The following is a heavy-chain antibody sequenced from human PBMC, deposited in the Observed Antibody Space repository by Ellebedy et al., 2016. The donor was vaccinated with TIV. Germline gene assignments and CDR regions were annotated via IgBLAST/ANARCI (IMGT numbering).Heavy chain of an antibody. CDR3: ARDGTYGMDV. V-gene: IGHV1-69*05. CDR1: GGTFSSYA. J-gene: IGHJ6*02. Sequence: ASVKVSCKASGGTFSSYAISWVRQAPGQGLEWMGGIIPIFGTANYAQKFQGRATMTRDTSLSTVYMELSSLKSEDTAVYYCARDGTYGMDVWGQGTTVIDSS. CDR2: IIPIFGTA.